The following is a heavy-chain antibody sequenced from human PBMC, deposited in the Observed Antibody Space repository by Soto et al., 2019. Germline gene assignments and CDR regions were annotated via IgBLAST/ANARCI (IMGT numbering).Heavy chain of an antibody. D-gene: IGHD2-21*01. CDR3: ARSTVSDNWFVP. J-gene: IGHJ5*02. CDR1: GGTFSSYA. V-gene: IGHV1-69*13. CDR2: IIPIFGTA. Sequence: SVKVSCKASGGTFSSYAISWVRQAPGQGLEWMGGIIPIFGTANYAQKFQGRVTITADESTSTAYMELSSLRSEDTAVYYCARSTVSDNWFVPWGQGTLVTVSS.